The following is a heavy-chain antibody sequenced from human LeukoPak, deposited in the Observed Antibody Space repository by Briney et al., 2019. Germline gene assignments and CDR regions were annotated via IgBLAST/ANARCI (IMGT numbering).Heavy chain of an antibody. Sequence: GASVKVSCKASGYTFTGYYMHWVRQAPGQGLEWMGWINPNSGGTNYAQKFQGRVTMTRDTSISTAYMELSRLRSDDTAVYYCARGVLDYYDSSGVLDYWGQGTLVTVSS. V-gene: IGHV1-2*02. J-gene: IGHJ4*02. CDR2: INPNSGGT. D-gene: IGHD3-22*01. CDR1: GYTFTGYY. CDR3: ARGVLDYYDSSGVLDY.